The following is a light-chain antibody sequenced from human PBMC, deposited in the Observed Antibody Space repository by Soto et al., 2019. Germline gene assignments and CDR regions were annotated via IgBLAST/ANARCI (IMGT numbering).Light chain of an antibody. CDR1: QSISNW. CDR2: DAS. J-gene: IGKJ1*01. CDR3: QQYNNYSPWT. V-gene: IGKV1-5*01. Sequence: DIQMTQSPSTLSASVGDRVTIACRASQSISNWLAWYQQKPGKAPKLLIYDASTLESGVPSRFSGSGSGTEITLTISSLQPDDFATYYCQQYNNYSPWTFGQGTKVDIK.